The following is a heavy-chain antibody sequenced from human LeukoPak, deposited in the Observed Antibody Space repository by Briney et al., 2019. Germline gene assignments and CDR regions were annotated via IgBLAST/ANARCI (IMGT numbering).Heavy chain of an antibody. J-gene: IGHJ4*02. CDR1: GFTFSSHA. CDR3: AKGTSGSSFSAGNY. D-gene: IGHD1-26*01. Sequence: GGSLRLSCAASGFTFSSHAMHWVRQAPGKGLEWVAGISYDECEKFYADSVKGRFTISRDNSNNMVHLQMSSLRAEDTAVYSCAKGTSGSSFSAGNYWGQGTLVTVSS. V-gene: IGHV3-30*04. CDR2: ISYDECEK.